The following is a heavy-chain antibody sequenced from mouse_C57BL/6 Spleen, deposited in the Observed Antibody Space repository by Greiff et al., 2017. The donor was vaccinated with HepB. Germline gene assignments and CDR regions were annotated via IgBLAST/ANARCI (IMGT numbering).Heavy chain of an antibody. Sequence: QVQLQQSGAELVRPGASVTLSCKASGYTFTDYEMHWVKQTPVHGLEWIGAIDPETGGTAYNQKFKGKAILTADKSSSTAYMELRSLTSEDSAVYYCTRGAYSTWFAYWGQGTLVTVSA. CDR3: TRGAYSTWFAY. J-gene: IGHJ3*01. CDR2: IDPETGGT. V-gene: IGHV1-15*01. D-gene: IGHD2-10*01. CDR1: GYTFTDYE.